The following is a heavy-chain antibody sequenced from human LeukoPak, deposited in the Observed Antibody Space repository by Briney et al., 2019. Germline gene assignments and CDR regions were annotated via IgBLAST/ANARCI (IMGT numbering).Heavy chain of an antibody. CDR1: GGTFSSYA. V-gene: IGHV1-69*01. J-gene: IGHJ5*02. CDR3: ARLNFDWLLGWFDP. D-gene: IGHD3-9*01. CDR2: IIPIFGTA. Sequence: SVKVSCKASGGTFSSYAISWVRQAPGQGLEWMGGIIPIFGTANYAQKFQGRVTITADESTSTAYMELSSLRPEDTAVYYCARLNFDWLLGWFDPWGQGTLVTVSS.